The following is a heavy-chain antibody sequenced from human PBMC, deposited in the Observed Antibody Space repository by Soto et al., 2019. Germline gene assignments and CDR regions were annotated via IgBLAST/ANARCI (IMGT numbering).Heavy chain of an antibody. CDR2: ISGSGGST. CDR3: AKCFSYYDILTGYYSSYYFDY. Sequence: GGSLRLSCAASGFTFSSYAMSWVRQAPGKGLEWVSAISGSGGSTYYADSVKGRFTISRDNSKNTLYLQMNSLRAEDTAVYYCAKCFSYYDILTGYYSSYYFDYWGQGTLVTVSS. D-gene: IGHD3-9*01. V-gene: IGHV3-23*01. CDR1: GFTFSSYA. J-gene: IGHJ4*02.